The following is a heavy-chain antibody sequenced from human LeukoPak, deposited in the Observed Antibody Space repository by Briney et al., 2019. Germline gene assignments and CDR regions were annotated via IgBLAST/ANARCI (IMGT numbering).Heavy chain of an antibody. D-gene: IGHD3-9*01. CDR1: GGSISSSSYY. CDR2: IYYSGST. Sequence: PSETLSLTCTVSGGSISSSSYYWGWIRQPPGKGLEWIGSIYYSGSTYYNPSLKSRVTISVDTSKNQFSLKLSSVTAADTAVYYCARAVRSNRPRDWSPKYYFDYWGQGTLVTVSS. V-gene: IGHV4-39*07. J-gene: IGHJ4*02. CDR3: ARAVRSNRPRDWSPKYYFDY.